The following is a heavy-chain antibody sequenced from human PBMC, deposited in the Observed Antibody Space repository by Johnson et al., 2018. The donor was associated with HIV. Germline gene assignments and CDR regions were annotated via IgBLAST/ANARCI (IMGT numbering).Heavy chain of an antibody. CDR3: AKDDYGDLWVGAFDI. V-gene: IGHV3-13*01. J-gene: IGHJ3*02. Sequence: VQLVESGGGLVKPGGSLRLSCAASGFTFSDYYMSWIRQAPGKGLEWVSAIGTAGDTYYPGSVKGRFSISRENAKNSLYLQMNNLRAEDTAMYYCAKDDYGDLWVGAFDIWGQGTMVTVSS. CDR2: IGTAGDT. CDR1: GFTFSDYY. D-gene: IGHD4-17*01.